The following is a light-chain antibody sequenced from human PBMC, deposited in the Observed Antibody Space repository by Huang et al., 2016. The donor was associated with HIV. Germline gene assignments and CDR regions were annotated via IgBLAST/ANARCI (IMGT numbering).Light chain of an antibody. CDR2: AAS. CDR3: QQAVSFPLT. Sequence: DIQMTQSPSSVSASVGDRISFTCRARQDINRWLAWYQQKPGKAPKLLIDAASTLQGGVPSRFSGRVSVTGFTLTINNLQPEDFATCDCQQAVSFPLTVGGGPNVEIK. CDR1: QDINRW. V-gene: IGKV1-12*01. J-gene: IGKJ4*01.